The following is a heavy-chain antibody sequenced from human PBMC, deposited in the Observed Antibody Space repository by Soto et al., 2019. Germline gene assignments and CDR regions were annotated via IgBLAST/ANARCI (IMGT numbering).Heavy chain of an antibody. CDR1: GGTFSSYA. Sequence: SVKVSCKASGGTFSSYAISWVRQAPGQGLEWMGGIIPIFGTANYAQKFQGRVTITADKSASTAYMELSSLRSEDTAVYYCAREGYCSGGSCYYFDYWGQGTLVTVSS. J-gene: IGHJ4*02. CDR3: AREGYCSGGSCYYFDY. D-gene: IGHD2-15*01. CDR2: IIPIFGTA. V-gene: IGHV1-69*06.